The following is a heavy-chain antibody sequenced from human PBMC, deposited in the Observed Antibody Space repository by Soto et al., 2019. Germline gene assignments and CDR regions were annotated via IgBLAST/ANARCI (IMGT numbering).Heavy chain of an antibody. D-gene: IGHD3-9*01. CDR3: AKDGTYFDILPDPGYFDY. CDR1: GFTFSSYG. J-gene: IGHJ4*02. V-gene: IGHV3-30*18. CDR2: ISYDGSNK. Sequence: GGSLRLSCAASGFTFSSYGMHWVRQAPGKGLEWVAVISYDGSNKYYADSAKGQFTISSDNSQNTLYLQMNSLRAEDTAVYYCAKDGTYFDILPDPGYFDYWGQGTLLTVSS.